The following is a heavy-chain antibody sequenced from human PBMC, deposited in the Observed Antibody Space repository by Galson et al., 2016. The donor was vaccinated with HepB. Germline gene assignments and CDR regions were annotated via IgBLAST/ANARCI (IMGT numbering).Heavy chain of an antibody. V-gene: IGHV3-30*18. D-gene: IGHD2-2*01. J-gene: IGHJ4*02. CDR3: AKAAGYCSSPTCLTTPMDY. Sequence: SLRLSCAASGFTFSTYGMHWVRQAPGKGLEWVAAISFDGRKTYFADFVKGRFPISRDNSNNTLFLQMNNLRPDDTAVHFCAKAAGYCSSPTCLTTPMDYWGQGTLVTVSS. CDR1: GFTFSTYG. CDR2: ISFDGRKT.